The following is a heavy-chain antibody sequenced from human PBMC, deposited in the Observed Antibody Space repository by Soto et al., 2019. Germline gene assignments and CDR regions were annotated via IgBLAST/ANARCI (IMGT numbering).Heavy chain of an antibody. CDR2: IYYSGTT. CDR1: GGSMSRYF. CDR3: ARGRGGTYDAFDI. V-gene: IGHV4-59*01. D-gene: IGHD1-26*01. Sequence: ASETLSLTCTVSGGSMSRYFWSWIRQPPGKGLEWIGYIYYSGTTNYNPSLKSRVTTSLDTSKNQFSLKVVSLTAADTAFYYCARGRGGTYDAFDIWGPGTLVTVS. J-gene: IGHJ3*02.